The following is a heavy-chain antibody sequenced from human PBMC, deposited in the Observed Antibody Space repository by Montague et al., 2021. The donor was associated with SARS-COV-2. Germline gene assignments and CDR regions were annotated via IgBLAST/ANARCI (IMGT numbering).Heavy chain of an antibody. J-gene: IGHJ4*02. Sequence: SETLSLTCAVYGGSLSGYYWSWIRQPPGEGLEGIAEISHSGSTSYNPSPKSRVSMSVDKSRNQFSLRLTSVTAADTAIYYCARKGSGRSDLAYWGQGTLVTVSS. CDR3: ARKGSGRSDLAY. D-gene: IGHD1-26*01. CDR2: ISHSGST. CDR1: GGSLSGYY. V-gene: IGHV4-34*01.